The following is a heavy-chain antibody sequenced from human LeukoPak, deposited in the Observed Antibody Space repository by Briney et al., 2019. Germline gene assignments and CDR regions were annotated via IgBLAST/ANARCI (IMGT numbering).Heavy chain of an antibody. D-gene: IGHD5-24*01. J-gene: IGHJ3*02. CDR3: ARGESSMATRYDAFDI. CDR2: IIPIFGTA. V-gene: IGHV1-69*13. CDR1: GGTFSSYA. Sequence: ASVKVSCKASGGTFSSYAISWVRQAPGQGLEWMGGIIPIFGTANYAQKFQGRATITADESTSTAYMELSSLRSEDTAVYYCARGESSMATRYDAFDIWGQGTMVTVSS.